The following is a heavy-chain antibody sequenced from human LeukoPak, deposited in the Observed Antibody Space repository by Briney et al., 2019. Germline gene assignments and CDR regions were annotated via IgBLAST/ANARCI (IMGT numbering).Heavy chain of an antibody. V-gene: IGHV3-30*04. CDR2: ISYDGSNK. CDR1: GFTFSNFA. D-gene: IGHD5-18*01. CDR3: ARVGRGYIFNVYYFDY. Sequence: GGSLRLSWAASGFTFSNFAMHWVRQAPGKGLEWVAIISYDGSNKYYADSVKGRFTISRDNSKNTLYLQMNRLRAEDTAVYYCARVGRGYIFNVYYFDYWGQGTLVTVSS. J-gene: IGHJ4*02.